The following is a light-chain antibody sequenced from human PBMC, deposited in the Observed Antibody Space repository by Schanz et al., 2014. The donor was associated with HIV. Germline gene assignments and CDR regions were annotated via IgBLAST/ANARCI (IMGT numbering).Light chain of an antibody. CDR3: QQYKSPPLT. V-gene: IGKV3-20*01. CDR1: QTVSNTF. J-gene: IGKJ4*01. CDR2: GAS. Sequence: EVVLTQSPGTLSLSPGERATLSCRASQTVSNTFLAWYQQKLGQAPRLLISGASNRATGVPGRFSGSGSGTDFTLTISSLEPEDFAVYYCQQYKSPPLTFGGGTKVEIK.